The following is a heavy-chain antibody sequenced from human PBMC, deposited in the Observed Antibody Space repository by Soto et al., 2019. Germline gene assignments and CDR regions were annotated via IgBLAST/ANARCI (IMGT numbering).Heavy chain of an antibody. J-gene: IGHJ6*02. V-gene: IGHV3-33*01. CDR3: ARAQFSGSYYYGMDV. CDR1: GFTFSSYG. D-gene: IGHD1-26*01. Sequence: GGSLRLSCAASGFTFSSYGMHWVRQAPGKGLEWVAVIWYDGSNKYYADSVKGRFTISRDNSKNTLYLQMNSLRAEDTAVYYCARAQFSGSYYYGMDVWGQGTTVTVSS. CDR2: IWYDGSNK.